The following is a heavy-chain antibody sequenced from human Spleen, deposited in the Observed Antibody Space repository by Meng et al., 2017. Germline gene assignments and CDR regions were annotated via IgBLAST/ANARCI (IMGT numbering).Heavy chain of an antibody. CDR1: GYSFTNYW. CDR3: ARLGDGYNGASDY. J-gene: IGHJ4*02. CDR2: IYPGDSDT. D-gene: IGHD5-24*01. Sequence: KVSCKGSGYSFTNYWIGWVRQMPGKGLEWMGIIYPGDSDTRYSPSFQGQVTISADKSISTAYLQWSSLEASDTAMYYCARLGDGYNGASDYWGQGTLVTVSS. V-gene: IGHV5-51*01.